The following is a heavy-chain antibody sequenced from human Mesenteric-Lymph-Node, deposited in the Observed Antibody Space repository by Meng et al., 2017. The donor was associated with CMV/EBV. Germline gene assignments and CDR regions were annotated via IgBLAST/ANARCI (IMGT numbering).Heavy chain of an antibody. CDR3: VRGIDSSGWYRVAY. J-gene: IGHJ4*02. CDR2: IYYSGST. Sequence: GSLRLSCTVSGGSISSYYWSWIRQPPGKGLEWIGYIYYSGSTNYNPSLKSRVTISVDTSKNQFSLKLSSVTAADTAVYYCVRGIDSSGWYRVAYWGQGTLVTVSS. CDR1: GGSISSYY. V-gene: IGHV4-59*01. D-gene: IGHD6-19*01.